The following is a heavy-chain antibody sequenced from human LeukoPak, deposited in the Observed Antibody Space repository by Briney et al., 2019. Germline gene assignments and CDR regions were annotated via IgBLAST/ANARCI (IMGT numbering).Heavy chain of an antibody. V-gene: IGHV5-51*01. CDR3: ARVAPQYQLLLDWFDP. J-gene: IGHJ5*02. Sequence: GESLKISCKGSGYSFTSYWIGWVRQLPGKGLEWMGIFYPGDSDTRYSPSFQGQVTISADKSISTAYLQWSSLKASDTAMYYCARVAPQYQLLLDWFDPWGQGTLVTVSS. D-gene: IGHD2-2*01. CDR1: GYSFTSYW. CDR2: FYPGDSDT.